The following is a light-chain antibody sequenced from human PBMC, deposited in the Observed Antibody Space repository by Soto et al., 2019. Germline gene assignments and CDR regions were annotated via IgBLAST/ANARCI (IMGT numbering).Light chain of an antibody. V-gene: IGLV2-14*03. J-gene: IGLJ1*01. CDR2: DVS. Sequence: SALTQPASVSGSPGQSITISCTGTNSNVGGYNYVSWYQHHPGKAPKLMIYDVSNRPSGVSNRFSGSKSGNTASLTISWLQPEDEADYYCSSYTTSNTRQIVFGTGTKVTVL. CDR3: SSYTTSNTRQIV. CDR1: NSNVGGYNY.